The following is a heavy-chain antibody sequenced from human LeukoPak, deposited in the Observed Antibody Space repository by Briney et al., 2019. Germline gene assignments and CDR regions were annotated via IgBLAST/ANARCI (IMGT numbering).Heavy chain of an antibody. D-gene: IGHD3-16*01. CDR3: ARFDYVWGSYSKSYYLDY. CDR2: INPSDSYT. J-gene: IGHJ4*02. CDR1: GYTFTSYW. Sequence: GESLKISCKGSGYTFTSYWISWVRQMPGKGLEWMGRINPSDSYTNYSPSLQGHLTISADKSISTAYLQWSSLKASDTAMYYCARFDYVWGSYSKSYYLDYWGQGTLVTVSS. V-gene: IGHV5-10-1*01.